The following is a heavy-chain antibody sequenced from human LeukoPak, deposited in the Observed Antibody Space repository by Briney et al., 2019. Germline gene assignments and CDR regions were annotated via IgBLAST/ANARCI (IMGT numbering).Heavy chain of an antibody. CDR1: GGSISSSSYY. CDR2: IYYSGST. V-gene: IGHV4-39*07. Sequence: SETLSLTCTVSGGSISSSSYYWGWIRQPPGKGLEWIGSIYYSGSTYYNPSLKSRVTISVDTSKNQFSLKLSSVTAADTGVYYCARVPGRAYYYDSSGYSWWFDPWGQGTLVTVSS. J-gene: IGHJ5*02. D-gene: IGHD3-22*01. CDR3: ARVPGRAYYYDSSGYSWWFDP.